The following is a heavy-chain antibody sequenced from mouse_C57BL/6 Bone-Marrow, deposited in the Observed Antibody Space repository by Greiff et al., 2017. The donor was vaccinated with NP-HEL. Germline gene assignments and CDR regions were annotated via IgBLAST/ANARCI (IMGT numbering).Heavy chain of an antibody. CDR3: ARALISPVVATDFDV. V-gene: IGHV14-2*01. CDR2: IDPEDGET. Sequence: VQLQQSGAELVKPGASVKLSCTASGFNIKDYYMHWVKQRTEQGLEWIGRIDPEDGETKYAPTFQGKATITADTSSNTAYLQLSSLTSEDTAVYYCARALISPVVATDFDVWGTGTTVTVSS. J-gene: IGHJ1*03. D-gene: IGHD1-1*01. CDR1: GFNIKDYY.